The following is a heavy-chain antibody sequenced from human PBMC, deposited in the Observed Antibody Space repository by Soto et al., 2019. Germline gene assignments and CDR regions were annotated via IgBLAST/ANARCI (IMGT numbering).Heavy chain of an antibody. D-gene: IGHD2-15*01. V-gene: IGHV4-34*01. CDR3: ARGGGCSGGSCWFCDY. CDR2: INHSGTT. CDR1: RGSFSGYY. J-gene: IGHJ4*02. Sequence: SETLSLTCAVSRGSFSGYYWTWIRQPPGKGLEWIGEINHSGTTNYNPSLKGRVTISVDTSKNQFSLRLSSVTAADTALYYCARGGGCSGGSCWFCDYWGQGALVTVSS.